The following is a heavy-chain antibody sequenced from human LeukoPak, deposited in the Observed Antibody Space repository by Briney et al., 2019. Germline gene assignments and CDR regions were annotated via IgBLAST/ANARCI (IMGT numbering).Heavy chain of an antibody. Sequence: QPGGSLRLSCAASGFTFSNYAMSWVRQGPGKGLEWVSAISGGGGNTYYADSVKGRFTISRDNSKNTLYLRMNSLRAEDTAAYYCAKHSSGGPYGYYGMDVWGQGTTVTVSS. CDR1: GFTFSNYA. J-gene: IGHJ6*02. V-gene: IGHV3-23*01. CDR2: ISGGGGNT. CDR3: AKHSSGGPYGYYGMDV. D-gene: IGHD2-15*01.